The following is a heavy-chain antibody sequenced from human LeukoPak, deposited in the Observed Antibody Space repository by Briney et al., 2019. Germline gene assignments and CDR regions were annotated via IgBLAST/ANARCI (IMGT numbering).Heavy chain of an antibody. Sequence: PGGSLRLSCTASGFTFSNSGMHWVRQAPGKGLEWVAVISYDGSNKYYADSVKGRFTISRDNSKNTLYLQMNSLRAEDTAVYYCARDLEQWLGPAPGDYWGQGTLVTVSS. CDR2: ISYDGSNK. CDR3: ARDLEQWLGPAPGDY. D-gene: IGHD6-19*01. V-gene: IGHV3-30*19. J-gene: IGHJ4*02. CDR1: GFTFSNSG.